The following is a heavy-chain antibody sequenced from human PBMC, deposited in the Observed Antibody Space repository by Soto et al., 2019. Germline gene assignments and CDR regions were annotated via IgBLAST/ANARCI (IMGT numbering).Heavy chain of an antibody. J-gene: IGHJ5*01. V-gene: IGHV4-4*02. CDR3: ARNGDCTSGICYVGWFDP. CDR1: GGSMRNDDW. CDR2: ISHYGNT. Sequence: QVQLQESGPGLVEPSGTLSLTCDVSGGSMRNDDWWSWVRQTPGKGLEWIGEISHYGNTNYNPSLKSRVTMSIDRSKNQFYLQVRSLTAADTAMYYCARNGDCTSGICYVGWFDPWGQGTQVSVSS. D-gene: IGHD2-2*01.